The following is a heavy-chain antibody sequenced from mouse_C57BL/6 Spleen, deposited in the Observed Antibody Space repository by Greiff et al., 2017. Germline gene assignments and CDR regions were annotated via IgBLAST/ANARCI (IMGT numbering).Heavy chain of an antibody. Sequence: QVTLKESGPGILQPSQTLSLTCSFSGFSLSTFGMGVGWIRQPSGKGLEWLAHIWWDDDKYYNPALKSRLTISKDTSKHQVFLKIANVDTADTATYYCARIARPMVKGDYFDYWGQGTTLTVSS. CDR2: IWWDDDK. V-gene: IGHV8-8*01. D-gene: IGHD2-1*01. CDR3: ARIARPMVKGDYFDY. J-gene: IGHJ2*01. CDR1: GFSLSTFGMG.